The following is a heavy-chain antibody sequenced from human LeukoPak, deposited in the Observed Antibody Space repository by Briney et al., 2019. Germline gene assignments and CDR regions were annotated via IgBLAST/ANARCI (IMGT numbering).Heavy chain of an antibody. CDR2: ISSSSSYI. J-gene: IGHJ4*02. D-gene: IGHD1-26*01. CDR1: GFTFSSYW. Sequence: PGGSLRLSCAASGFTFSSYWMSWVRQAPGKGLEWVSSISSSSSYIYYADSVKGRFTISRDNAKNSLYLQMISLRAEDTAVYYCARDLSVGAKPDLGFDYWGQGTLVTVSS. V-gene: IGHV3-21*01. CDR3: ARDLSVGAKPDLGFDY.